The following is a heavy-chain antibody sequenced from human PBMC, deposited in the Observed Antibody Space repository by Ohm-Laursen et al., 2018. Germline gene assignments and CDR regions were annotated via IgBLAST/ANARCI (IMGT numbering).Heavy chain of an antibody. CDR3: ARLRGGTNGFDP. V-gene: IGHV4-59*08. D-gene: IGHD1-7*01. Sequence: SDTLSLTCTVSGGSISSYYWSWIRQPPEKGLEWIGYIYYSGSTSYNPSLKCRVTISIDTSKNQFSLKLRSVTAADTAVYYCARLRGGTNGFDPWGQGTLVTVSS. J-gene: IGHJ5*02. CDR2: IYYSGST. CDR1: GGSISSYY.